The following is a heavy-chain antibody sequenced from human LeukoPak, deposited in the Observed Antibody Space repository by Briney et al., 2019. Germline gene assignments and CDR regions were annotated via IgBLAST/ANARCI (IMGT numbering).Heavy chain of an antibody. D-gene: IGHD2-8*02. CDR1: GGSISTSGYY. CDR3: ARSLGYCTGATCYSFDS. V-gene: IGHV4-39*01. Sequence: SETLSLTCTVSGGSISTSGYYWGWIRQPPGKGLEWIGITYYSGTTYYNQSLKSRVTISVDTSKNQFSLTVNSVTAADTAVYYCARSLGYCTGATCYSFDSWGQGTLVTVSS. J-gene: IGHJ4*02. CDR2: TYYSGTT.